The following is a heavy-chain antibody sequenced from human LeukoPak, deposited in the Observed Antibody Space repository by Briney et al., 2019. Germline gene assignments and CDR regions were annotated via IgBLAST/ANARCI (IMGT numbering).Heavy chain of an antibody. CDR1: GCSISSYY. Sequence: PSETLSLTCTVSGCSISSYYWSWIRQPPGKGLEWVGYIYYSGSTNYNPSLKSRVTISVDTSKNQFSLKLSSVTAADTAVYYCARDSIAARHRWFDPWGQGTLVTVSS. CDR2: IYYSGST. D-gene: IGHD6-6*01. V-gene: IGHV4-59*08. J-gene: IGHJ5*02. CDR3: ARDSIAARHRWFDP.